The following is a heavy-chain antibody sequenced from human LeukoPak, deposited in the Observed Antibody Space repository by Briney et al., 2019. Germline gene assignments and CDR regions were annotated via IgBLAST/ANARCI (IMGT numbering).Heavy chain of an antibody. J-gene: IGHJ4*02. CDR3: TSVLEY. CDR2: ISSGGSVM. Sequence: GGSLRLSCGASGYTFSDYTMNWVRQAPGKGPEWISYISSGGSVMHYADSVKGRFTISRDNVENSLYLQMNSLRVEDTAVYYCTSVLEYWGQGGLVTVSS. D-gene: IGHD6-6*01. CDR1: GYTFSDYT. V-gene: IGHV3-48*01.